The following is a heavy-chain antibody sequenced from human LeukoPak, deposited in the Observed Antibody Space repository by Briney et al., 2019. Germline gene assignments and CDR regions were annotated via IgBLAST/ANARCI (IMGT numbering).Heavy chain of an antibody. CDR1: GDSISSSTYY. V-gene: IGHV4-39*01. CDR2: IHYSGST. D-gene: IGHD6-19*01. J-gene: IGHJ5*02. CDR3: ARVLAVAGSSWFDP. Sequence: SETLSLTRSVSGDSISSSTYYWGWIRQPPGKGLEWIGSIHYSGSTYYNPSLKSRVTISVDTSKNQFSLKLSSVTAADTAVYYCARVLAVAGSSWFDPWGQGTLVTVSS.